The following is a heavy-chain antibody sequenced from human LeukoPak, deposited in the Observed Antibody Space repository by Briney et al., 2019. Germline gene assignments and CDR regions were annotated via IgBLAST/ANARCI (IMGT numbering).Heavy chain of an antibody. CDR3: ARVEATIAAGSFFDY. D-gene: IGHD6-13*01. Sequence: TSETLSLTCTVSGGSISSYYWSWIRQPAGKGLEWIGRIYTSGSTNYNPSLKSRVTMSVDTSKNQFSLKLSSVTAADTAVYYCARVEATIAAGSFFDYWGQGTLVTVSS. V-gene: IGHV4-4*07. J-gene: IGHJ4*02. CDR1: GGSISSYY. CDR2: IYTSGST.